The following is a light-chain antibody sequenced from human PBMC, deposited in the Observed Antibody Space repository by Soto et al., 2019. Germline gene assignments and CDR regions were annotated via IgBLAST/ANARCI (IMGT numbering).Light chain of an antibody. Sequence: DIQMTQSPSTLSASVVDRVTITCRASQSISSWLAWYQQKPGKAPKLLIYDASSLESGVPSRFSGSGSGTEFTLTISSLQPHDFATYYCQQYNSYWWTFGQGTKVEIK. CDR3: QQYNSYWWT. V-gene: IGKV1-5*01. CDR1: QSISSW. CDR2: DAS. J-gene: IGKJ1*01.